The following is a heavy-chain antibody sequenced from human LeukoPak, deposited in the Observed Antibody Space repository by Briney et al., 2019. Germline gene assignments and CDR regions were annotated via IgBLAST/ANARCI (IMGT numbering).Heavy chain of an antibody. V-gene: IGHV4-61*01. CDR2: IYYTGST. D-gene: IGHD3-22*01. J-gene: IGHJ2*01. CDR3: ARAYYYDSSGYYPRYWYFDL. Sequence: PSETLSLTCTVSGGSVSSGSYYWSWIRQPPGKGLEWIGYIYYTGSTNYNPSLKSRVTMSVDTSKNQFSLELSSVTAADTAVYYCARAYYYDSSGYYPRYWYFDLWGRGTLSLSPQ. CDR1: GGSVSSGSYY.